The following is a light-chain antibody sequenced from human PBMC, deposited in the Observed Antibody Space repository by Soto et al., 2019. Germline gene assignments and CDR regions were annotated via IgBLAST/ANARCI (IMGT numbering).Light chain of an antibody. CDR3: QQYYSPHRT. Sequence: DIVMTQSPDSLAVSLGERATINCKSSQSVLYMSNNENYLAWYQQKPGQPPKLLIYWASARESGVPDRFSGSGSGTDFTLTISSLQAEDVAVYYCQQYYSPHRTFGQGTKVEIK. CDR1: QSVLYMSNNENY. J-gene: IGKJ1*01. V-gene: IGKV4-1*01. CDR2: WAS.